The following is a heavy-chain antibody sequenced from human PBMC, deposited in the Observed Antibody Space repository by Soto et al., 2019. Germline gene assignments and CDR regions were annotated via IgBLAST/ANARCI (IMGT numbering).Heavy chain of an antibody. V-gene: IGHV4-59*08. CDR3: ARRYGGTLDH. D-gene: IGHD4-17*01. CDR2: IYYSGST. CDR1: GGSISSYY. Sequence: QVQLQESGPGLVKPSETLSRTCTVSGGSISSYYWSWIRQPPGKGLEWIGYIYYSGSTNYNPSLKSRITISVDTSKNQFSLNLSSVTAADTAGYYCARRYGGTLDHWGQGTLVTVSS. J-gene: IGHJ4*02.